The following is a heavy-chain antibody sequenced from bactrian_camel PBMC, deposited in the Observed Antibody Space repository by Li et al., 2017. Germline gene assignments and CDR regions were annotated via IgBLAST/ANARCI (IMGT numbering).Heavy chain of an antibody. J-gene: IGHJ4*01. Sequence: VQLVESGGGAVQAGGSLTLSCAASGYSGGFVCMAWIRQPPGKEREGVAGIYYGGGRTYYADSAKGRFTISEDSAKNTLYLQMNSLKPEDTAMYYCAAECVSSVYEQIDPLLDGYNYCGQGTQV. CDR1: GYSGGFVC. D-gene: IGHD2*01. V-gene: IGHV3S1*01. CDR2: IYYGGGRT. CDR3: AAECVSSVYEQIDPLLDGYNY.